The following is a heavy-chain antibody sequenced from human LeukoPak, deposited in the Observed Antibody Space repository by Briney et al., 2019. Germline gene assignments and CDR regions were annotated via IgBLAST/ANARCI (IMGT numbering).Heavy chain of an antibody. D-gene: IGHD2-2*02. J-gene: IGHJ4*02. V-gene: IGHV4-34*01. Sequence: SETLSLTCAVYGGSFSGYYWSWIRQPPGKGLEWIGEINHSGSTNYNPSLKSRVTISVDTSKNQFSLKLSSVTAADTAVYYCARGGEVPAAIRKYYFDYWGQGTPVTVSS. CDR2: INHSGST. CDR1: GGSFSGYY. CDR3: ARGGEVPAAIRKYYFDY.